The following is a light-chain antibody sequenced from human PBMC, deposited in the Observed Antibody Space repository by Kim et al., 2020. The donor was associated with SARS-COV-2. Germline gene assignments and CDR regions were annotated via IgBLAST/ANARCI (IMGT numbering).Light chain of an antibody. Sequence: INCKSSQSVLFSSNDLNYLAWYQQRPGQTPRLLIYWASTRDSGVPERFSGSGSGTDFTLTISSLQAEDVATYYCQQYYATPITFGQGTRLEIK. CDR2: WAS. CDR3: QQYYATPIT. CDR1: QSVLFSSNDLNY. V-gene: IGKV4-1*01. J-gene: IGKJ5*01.